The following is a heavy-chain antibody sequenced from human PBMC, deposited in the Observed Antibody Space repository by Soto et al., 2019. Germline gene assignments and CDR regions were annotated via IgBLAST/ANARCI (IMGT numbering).Heavy chain of an antibody. CDR3: ARDRGEYTSSWFWYFSH. CDR1: GASISSYN. Sequence: KTSETLSLTCSVSGASISSYNWNWVRQSAGKGPEWVGRLNIAGTINYNPSLKSRITMSMDTSKNQISLHLRSVTAADTAMYYCARDRGEYTSSWFWYFSHWGHGTMVTVYS. CDR2: LNIAGTI. V-gene: IGHV4-4*07. J-gene: IGHJ2*01. D-gene: IGHD6-13*01.